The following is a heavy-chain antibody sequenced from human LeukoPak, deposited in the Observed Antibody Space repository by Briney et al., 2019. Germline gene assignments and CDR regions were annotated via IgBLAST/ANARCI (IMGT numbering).Heavy chain of an antibody. J-gene: IGHJ6*03. D-gene: IGHD2-2*01. CDR1: GFTFSRYE. CDR3: AREEIVVVPAAYYYHMDV. V-gene: IGHV3-48*03. Sequence: GGSLRLSCAASGFTFSRYEMNWVRQAPGKGLEWVSYISSSGSTIYYADSVKGRFTISRDNAKNSLYLQMNSLRAEDTAVYYCAREEIVVVPAAYYYHMDVWGKGTTVTVSS. CDR2: ISSSGSTI.